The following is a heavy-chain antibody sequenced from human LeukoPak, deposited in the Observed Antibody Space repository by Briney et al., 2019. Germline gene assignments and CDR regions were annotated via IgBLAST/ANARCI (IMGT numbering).Heavy chain of an antibody. Sequence: ASVKVSCKASGYSFIRYHIHWVRQAPGQGLEWMGVLKLYDGSISHAQKFQGRVTMTSDTSTSTVYMELSSLRSEDTAVYYCARDGYSYGTGNRFDYWGQGTLVTVSS. V-gene: IGHV1-46*01. CDR2: LKLYDGSI. J-gene: IGHJ4*02. CDR1: GYSFIRYH. D-gene: IGHD5-18*01. CDR3: ARDGYSYGTGNRFDY.